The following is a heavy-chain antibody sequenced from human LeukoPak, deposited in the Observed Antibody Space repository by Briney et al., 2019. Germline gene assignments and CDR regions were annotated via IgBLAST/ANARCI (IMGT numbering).Heavy chain of an antibody. J-gene: IGHJ5*02. CDR3: ARQSITIFGVPRGWFDP. CDR1: GYSFTSYW. Sequence: GESLKISCKGSGYSFTSYWIGWVRQMPGKGLEWMGIIYPGDSDTKYSPSFQGLVTISADKSISTAYLQWSSLKASDTAMYYCARQSITIFGVPRGWFDPWGQGTLVTVSS. V-gene: IGHV5-51*01. D-gene: IGHD3-3*01. CDR2: IYPGDSDT.